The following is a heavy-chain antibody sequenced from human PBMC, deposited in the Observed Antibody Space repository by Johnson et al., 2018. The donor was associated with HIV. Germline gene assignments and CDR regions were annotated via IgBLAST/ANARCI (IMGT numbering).Heavy chain of an antibody. V-gene: IGHV3-11*04. D-gene: IGHD5-18*01. Sequence: QMQLVESGGGLVKPGGSLRLSCAASGFTFSDYYMIWIRQAPGKGLEWLSYITSSGTSSYYADSVKGRLTISRDNAKNSLCLQMNSLRAEDTAVYFCARAIHDAFDIWGQGTMVTVSP. CDR2: ITSSGTSS. J-gene: IGHJ3*02. CDR3: ARAIHDAFDI. CDR1: GFTFSDYY.